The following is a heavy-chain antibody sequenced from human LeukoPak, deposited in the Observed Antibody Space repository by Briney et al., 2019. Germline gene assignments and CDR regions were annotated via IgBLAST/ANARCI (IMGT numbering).Heavy chain of an antibody. J-gene: IGHJ6*03. CDR2: ISSSSSYI. D-gene: IGHD6-6*01. CDR3: AKDGSSSSFSYYYYYMDV. CDR1: GFTFSSYS. V-gene: IGHV3-21*01. Sequence: GGSLRLSCAASGFTFSSYSMNWVRQAPGKGLEWVSSISSSSSYIYYADSVKGRFTISRDNAKNTLYLQMNSLRAEDTAVYYCAKDGSSSSFSYYYYYMDVWGKGTTVTVSS.